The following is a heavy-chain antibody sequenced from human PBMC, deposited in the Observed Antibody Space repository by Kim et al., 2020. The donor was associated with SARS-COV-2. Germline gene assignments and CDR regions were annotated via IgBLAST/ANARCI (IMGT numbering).Heavy chain of an antibody. CDR3: ANGRQDSGYVIDY. V-gene: IGHV3-30*02. J-gene: IGHJ4*02. D-gene: IGHD5-12*01. Sequence: YADSVKGRFTISRDNSKNTLYLQMNSLRAEDTAVYYCANGRQDSGYVIDYWGQGTLVTVSS.